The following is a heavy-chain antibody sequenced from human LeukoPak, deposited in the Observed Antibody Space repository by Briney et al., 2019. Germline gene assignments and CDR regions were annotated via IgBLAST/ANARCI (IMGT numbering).Heavy chain of an antibody. CDR3: AREDPFYGMDV. V-gene: IGHV4-34*01. J-gene: IGHJ6*02. CDR1: GGSFSGYY. Sequence: SETLSLTCAVYGGSFSGYYWSWIRQPPGKGLEWIGEINHSGSTNYNPSLKSRVTILVDTSKNQFSLKLSSMTAADTAVYYCAREDPFYGMDVWGQGTTVTVSS. CDR2: INHSGST.